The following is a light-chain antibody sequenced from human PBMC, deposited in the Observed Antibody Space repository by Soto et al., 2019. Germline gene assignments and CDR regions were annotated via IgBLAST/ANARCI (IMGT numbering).Light chain of an antibody. Sequence: QSVLTQPASVSWSPGQSITISCTGTSSDVGGYNYVSWYQQHPGKAPKLMIYDVSNRPSGVSNRFSGSKSGNTASLTISGLQAEDEADYYCSSYTSSSTYVFGTGTKVTGL. CDR3: SSYTSSSTYV. CDR1: SSDVGGYNY. J-gene: IGLJ1*01. CDR2: DVS. V-gene: IGLV2-14*01.